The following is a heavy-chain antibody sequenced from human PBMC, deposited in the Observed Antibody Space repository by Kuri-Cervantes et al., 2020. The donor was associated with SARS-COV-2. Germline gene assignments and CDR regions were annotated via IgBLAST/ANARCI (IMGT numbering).Heavy chain of an antibody. V-gene: IGHV1-2*04. CDR1: GYTFSGGYY. Sequence: ASVKVSCKASGYTFSGGYYMYWVRQAPGQGLEWMGWINPNSGGTNYAQKFQGWVTMTRDTSISTAYMELSRLRSDDTAVYYCARASVRGIIITYHSYGMDVWGQGTTVTVS. J-gene: IGHJ6*02. D-gene: IGHD3-10*01. CDR2: INPNSGGT. CDR3: ARASVRGIIITYHSYGMDV.